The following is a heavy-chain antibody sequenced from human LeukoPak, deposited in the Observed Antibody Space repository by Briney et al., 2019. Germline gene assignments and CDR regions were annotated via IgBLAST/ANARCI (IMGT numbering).Heavy chain of an antibody. V-gene: IGHV1-24*01. CDR3: AAGGLYDLLPY. D-gene: IGHD3-3*01. CDR1: GHTLSDLT. Sequence: GASVKVSCKVSGHTLSDLTMHWVRQAPGKGLEWMGGFDPGNGEIIYAPKFQGRVTTTEDASTDTAFMELSSLKSEDTAVYYCAAGGLYDLLPYWGQGTLVTVSS. J-gene: IGHJ4*02. CDR2: FDPGNGEI.